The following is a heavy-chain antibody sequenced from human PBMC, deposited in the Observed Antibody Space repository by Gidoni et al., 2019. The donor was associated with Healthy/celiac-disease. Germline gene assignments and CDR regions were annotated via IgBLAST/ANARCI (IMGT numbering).Heavy chain of an antibody. CDR1: GFTFCSYS. J-gene: IGHJ6*02. CDR2: ISSSSSYI. CDR3: ARDREDIVVVPGYYGMDV. Sequence: EVQLVESGGGLVKPGGSLILSCAASGFTFCSYSMNWVRQAPGKGLEWVSSISSSSSYIYYADSVKGRFTISRDNAKNSLYLQMNSLRAEDTAVYYCARDREDIVVVPGYYGMDVWGQGTTVTVSS. D-gene: IGHD2-2*01. V-gene: IGHV3-21*01.